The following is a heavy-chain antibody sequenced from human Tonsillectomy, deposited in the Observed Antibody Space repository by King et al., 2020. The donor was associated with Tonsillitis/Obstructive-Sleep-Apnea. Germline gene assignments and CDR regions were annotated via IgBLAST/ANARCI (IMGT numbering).Heavy chain of an antibody. V-gene: IGHV3-33*01. CDR2: IWYDGSNK. Sequence: HVQLVESGGGVVQPGRSLRLSCAASGFTFSSYGMHWVRQAPGKGLEWVAVIWYDGSNKYYADSVKGRFTISRDNSKNTLYLQINSLRAEDTAVYYCARVAGTTADYYYYYYMDVWGKGTTVTVSS. J-gene: IGHJ6*03. CDR3: ARVAGTTADYYYYYYMDV. D-gene: IGHD1-1*01. CDR1: GFTFSSYG.